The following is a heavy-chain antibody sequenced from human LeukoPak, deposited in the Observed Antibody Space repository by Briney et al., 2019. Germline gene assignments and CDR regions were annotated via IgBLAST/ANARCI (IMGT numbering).Heavy chain of an antibody. Sequence: ASVKVSCKDSGGTFSSYAISWVRQAPGQGLEWMGGIIPIFGTANYAQKFQGRVTITADESTSTAYMELSSLRSEDTAVYYCARDWYYYGSGSSYYYGMDVWGQGTTVTVSS. CDR2: IIPIFGTA. CDR1: GGTFSSYA. CDR3: ARDWYYYGSGSSYYYGMDV. J-gene: IGHJ6*02. D-gene: IGHD3-10*01. V-gene: IGHV1-69*13.